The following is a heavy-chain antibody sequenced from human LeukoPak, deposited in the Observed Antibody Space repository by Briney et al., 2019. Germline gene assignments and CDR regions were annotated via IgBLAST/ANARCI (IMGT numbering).Heavy chain of an antibody. CDR1: GGSFSGYY. CDR2: INHSGST. D-gene: IGHD6-13*01. J-gene: IGHJ4*02. CDR3: ASIDVGYSSSWFLRTPIDY. Sequence: SETLSLTCAVYGGSFSGYYWSWIRQPPGKGLEWIGEINHSGSTNYNPSLKGRVTISVDTSKNQFSLKLSSVTAADTAVYYCASIDVGYSSSWFLRTPIDYWGQGTLVTVSS. V-gene: IGHV4-34*01.